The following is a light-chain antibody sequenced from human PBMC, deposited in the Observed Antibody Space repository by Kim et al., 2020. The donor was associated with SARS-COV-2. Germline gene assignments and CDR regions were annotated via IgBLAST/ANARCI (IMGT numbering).Light chain of an antibody. J-gene: IGKJ1*01. CDR2: DAS. Sequence: DIVLTQSPGTLSLSPGDRVTLSCRASQSVINNYLAWYQQKPGQAPRLLMYDASTRATDIPDSFSGSGSGTDFTLTISRLEPEDFAVYYCQQYGNSPWTFGQGTKVDIK. CDR1: QSVINNY. V-gene: IGKV3-20*01. CDR3: QQYGNSPWT.